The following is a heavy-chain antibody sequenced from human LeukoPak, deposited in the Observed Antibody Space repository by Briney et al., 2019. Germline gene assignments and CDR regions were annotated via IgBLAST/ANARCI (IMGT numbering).Heavy chain of an antibody. J-gene: IGHJ4*02. CDR2: IIPILGIA. CDR1: GGTFSSYA. CDR3: ARLYDYVWGSYRYTHYYFDY. V-gene: IGHV1-69*04. D-gene: IGHD3-16*02. Sequence: GSSVKVSCKASGGTFSSYAISWVRQAPGQGLEWMGRIIPILGIANYAQKFQGRVTNTADKSTSTAYMELSSLRSEDTAVYYCARLYDYVWGSYRYTHYYFDYWGQGTLVTVSS.